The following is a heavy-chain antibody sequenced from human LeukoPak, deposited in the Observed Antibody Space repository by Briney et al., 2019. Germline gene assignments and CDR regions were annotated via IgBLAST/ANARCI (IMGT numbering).Heavy chain of an antibody. Sequence: GGSLRLSCAASGFTFSSYGMYWVRQAPGKGLEWVAFIRYDGSNKYYADSVKGRFTISRDNSKNTLYLQMNSLRSDDTAVYYCARGGYYYDSSGHPLDYWGQGTLVTVSS. CDR3: ARGGYYYDSSGHPLDY. D-gene: IGHD3-22*01. V-gene: IGHV3-30*02. J-gene: IGHJ4*02. CDR1: GFTFSSYG. CDR2: IRYDGSNK.